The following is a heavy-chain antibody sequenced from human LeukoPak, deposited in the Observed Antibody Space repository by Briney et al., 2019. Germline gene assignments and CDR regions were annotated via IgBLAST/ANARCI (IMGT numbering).Heavy chain of an antibody. D-gene: IGHD3-22*01. J-gene: IGHJ6*03. CDR3: ARGVDDSSGYYSSGMDYMDV. CDR2: ISYSGST. CDR1: GGSISSYY. Sequence: SESLSLACTVSGGSISSYYRSWIRQPPGKGLEWIVYISYSGSTNHNPSPKSRVTISVDTSKNQFSQKLSSVTAADTAVYYCARGVDDSSGYYSSGMDYMDVWGKGTTVTISS. V-gene: IGHV4-59*01.